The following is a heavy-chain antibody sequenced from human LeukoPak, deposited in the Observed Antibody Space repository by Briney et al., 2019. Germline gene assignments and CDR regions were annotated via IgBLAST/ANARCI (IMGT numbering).Heavy chain of an antibody. CDR1: GGSISSSSYY. V-gene: IGHV4-39*07. Sequence: SETLSLTCTVSGGSISSSSYYWGWIRQPPGKGLEWIGSIYYSGSTYYNPSLKSRVTISVDTSKNQFSLKLSSVTAEDTAVYYCAGRTDTAMVLQTQDAFDIWGQGTMVTVSS. CDR3: AGRTDTAMVLQTQDAFDI. CDR2: IYYSGST. D-gene: IGHD5-18*01. J-gene: IGHJ3*02.